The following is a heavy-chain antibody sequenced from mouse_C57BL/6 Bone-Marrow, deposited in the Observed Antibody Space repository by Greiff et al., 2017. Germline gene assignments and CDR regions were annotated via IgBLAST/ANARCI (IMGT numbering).Heavy chain of an antibody. D-gene: IGHD1-1*01. CDR1: GFSLTSYG. CDR2: IWRGGST. J-gene: IGHJ1*03. Sequence: VMLVESGPGLVQPSQSLSITCTVSGFSLTSYGVHWVRQSPGKGLEWLGVIWRGGSTDYNAAFMSRLSITKDNSKSQVFFKMNSLQADDTAIYYCAKNRYYGSSLHWYFDVWGTGTTVTVSS. V-gene: IGHV2-5*01. CDR3: AKNRYYGSSLHWYFDV.